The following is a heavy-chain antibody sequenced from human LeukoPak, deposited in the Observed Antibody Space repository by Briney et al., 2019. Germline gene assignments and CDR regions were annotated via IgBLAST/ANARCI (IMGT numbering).Heavy chain of an antibody. J-gene: IGHJ4*02. V-gene: IGHV1-2*02. CDR3: ARDLYSTTWHPSPIDY. Sequence: ASVKVSCKASGYTLTDYYLHWVRQAPGQGLKWMGWINPNSGATHYAQSFQARVTMTRDTSIASSYMELTGLESDDTAVYYCARDLYSTTWHPSPIDYWGQGTLVTVSS. CDR2: INPNSGAT. D-gene: IGHD6-13*01. CDR1: GYTLTDYY.